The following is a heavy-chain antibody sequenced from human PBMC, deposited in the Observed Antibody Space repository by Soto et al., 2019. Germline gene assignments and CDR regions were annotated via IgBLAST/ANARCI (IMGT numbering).Heavy chain of an antibody. CDR3: AKSLYYYDSSPLDH. Sequence: GGSLRLSCAAAGFDFEDYAMHWVRQVPGKGLEWVSLTNSDGTDSYYVDSVKGRFTISRDNAKTTLYLQMDRLRPEDTALYFCAKSLYYYDSSPLDHWGQGTLVTAPQ. J-gene: IGHJ4*02. CDR1: GFDFEDYA. D-gene: IGHD3-22*01. CDR2: TNSDGTDS. V-gene: IGHV3-43D*04.